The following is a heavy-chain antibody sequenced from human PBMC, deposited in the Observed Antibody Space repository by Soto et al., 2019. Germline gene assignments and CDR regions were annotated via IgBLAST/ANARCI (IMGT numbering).Heavy chain of an antibody. Sequence: DVQLVETGGGLIQPGGSLRLSCAASGFIVSSSYMSWVRQAPGKGLEWVSVIYSDGRTYSADSVKGRFTISRDNSKNTLYLQMTSLSAEDTAVNYCARCSGWYGQCYFDCWGQGTRVTVSS. D-gene: IGHD6-13*01. CDR1: GFIVSSSY. J-gene: IGHJ4*02. CDR3: ARCSGWYGQCYFDC. V-gene: IGHV3-53*02. CDR2: IYSDGRT.